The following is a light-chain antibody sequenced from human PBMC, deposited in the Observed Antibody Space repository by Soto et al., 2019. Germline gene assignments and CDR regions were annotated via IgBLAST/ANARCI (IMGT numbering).Light chain of an antibody. Sequence: DIQLTQSPSFLSASVGDRVIITCRVSQGISSFLAWYQQKPGIAPKLLIYEASTLQSGVPSRFSGSGSGTEFTLTISNLQPEDFATYYCQQLNSHPLTFGGGTKVEIK. CDR1: QGISSF. V-gene: IGKV1-9*01. CDR2: EAS. CDR3: QQLNSHPLT. J-gene: IGKJ4*01.